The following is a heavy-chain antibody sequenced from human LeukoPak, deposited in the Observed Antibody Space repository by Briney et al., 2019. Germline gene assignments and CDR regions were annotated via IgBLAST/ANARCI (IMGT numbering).Heavy chain of an antibody. Sequence: ASVKVSCKASGYTFTSYDINWVRQATGQGLEWMGWMNPNSGNTGYAQKLQGRVTMTTDTSTSTAYMELRSLRSDDTAVYYCARVTIAAAGTPLDVWGKGTTVTVSS. D-gene: IGHD6-13*01. CDR2: MNPNSGNT. J-gene: IGHJ6*04. CDR3: ARVTIAAAGTPLDV. V-gene: IGHV1-8*01. CDR1: GYTFTSYD.